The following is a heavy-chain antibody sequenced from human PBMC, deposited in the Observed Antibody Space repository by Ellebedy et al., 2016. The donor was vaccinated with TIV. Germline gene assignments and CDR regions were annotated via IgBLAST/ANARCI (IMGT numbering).Heavy chain of an antibody. Sequence: SVKVSXXASGGTFSSYAISWVRQAPGQGLEWMGGIIPIFGTANYAQKFQGRVTITADESTSTAYMELSSLRSEDTAVYYCARDIQGIAAAGTVWFDPWGQGTLVTVSS. J-gene: IGHJ5*02. CDR2: IIPIFGTA. CDR3: ARDIQGIAAAGTVWFDP. CDR1: GGTFSSYA. V-gene: IGHV1-69*13. D-gene: IGHD6-13*01.